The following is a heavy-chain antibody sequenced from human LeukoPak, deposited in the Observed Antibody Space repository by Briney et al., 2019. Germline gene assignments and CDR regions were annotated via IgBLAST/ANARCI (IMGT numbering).Heavy chain of an antibody. CDR1: GYSISSGYY. Sequence: SETLSLTCTVSGYSISSGYYWGWIRQPPGKGLEWIGRIYTSGSTNYNPSLKSRVTMSVDTSKNQFSLKLSSVNAADTAMYYCARHRSPLESFHHWDQGTLVTVSS. V-gene: IGHV4-38-2*02. CDR2: IYTSGST. CDR3: ARHRSPLESFHH. J-gene: IGHJ1*01. D-gene: IGHD3-3*01.